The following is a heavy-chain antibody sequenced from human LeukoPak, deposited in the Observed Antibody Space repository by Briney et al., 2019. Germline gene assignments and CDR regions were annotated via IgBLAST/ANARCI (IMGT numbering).Heavy chain of an antibody. CDR1: GGSISSGGYY. Sequence: SETLSLTCTVSGGSISSGGYYWSWIRQHPGKGLEWIGYIYYSGSTYYNPSLKSRVTISADRSKNQFSVKLGSVTAADTAVYYCARTYPNSGSVDYWGQGTLVTVSS. CDR2: IYYSGST. J-gene: IGHJ4*02. CDR3: ARTYPNSGSVDY. D-gene: IGHD1-26*01. V-gene: IGHV4-31*03.